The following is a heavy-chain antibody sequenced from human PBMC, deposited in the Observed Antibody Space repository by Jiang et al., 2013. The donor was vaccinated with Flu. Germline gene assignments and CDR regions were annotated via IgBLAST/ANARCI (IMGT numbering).Heavy chain of an antibody. V-gene: IGHV1-2*04. J-gene: IGHJ4*02. D-gene: IGHD3-22*01. CDR3: TRRYYDSSGYPIFDY. CDR1: GYTFTGYY. Sequence: GAEVKKPGASVKVSCKASGYTFTGYYMHWVRQAPGQGLEWMGWINPDNGGTNYAQKFQGWVTMTRDTSISTAYMELSRLRSDDTAVYYCTRRYYDSSGYPIFDYWGQGTLVTVSS. CDR2: INPDNGGT.